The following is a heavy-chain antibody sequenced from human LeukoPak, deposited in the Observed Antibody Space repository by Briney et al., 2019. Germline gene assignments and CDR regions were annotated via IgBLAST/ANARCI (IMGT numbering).Heavy chain of an antibody. CDR3: ARTVKRYYYYYYMDV. CDR1: GASISSGSYY. D-gene: IGHD1-1*01. V-gene: IGHV4-61*02. Sequence: SETLSLTCSVSGASISSGSYYCSWIRQPAGKGLEWIGRIYTSGSTNYNPSLKSRVTISVDTSKNQFSLKLSSVTAADTAVYYCARTVKRYYYYYYMDVWGKGTTVTVSS. J-gene: IGHJ6*03. CDR2: IYTSGST.